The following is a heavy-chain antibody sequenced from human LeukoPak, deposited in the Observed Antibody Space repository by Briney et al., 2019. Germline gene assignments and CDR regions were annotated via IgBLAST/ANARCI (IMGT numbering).Heavy chain of an antibody. Sequence: GGSLRLSCAASGFTFSSYSMNWVRQAPGKGLEWVSSISSSSSYIYYADSVKGRFTISRDNAKNSLYLQMNSLRAEDTAVYYCARDSYYDSSGVAFDIWGQGTMVTVYS. CDR2: ISSSSSYI. CDR3: ARDSYYDSSGVAFDI. V-gene: IGHV3-21*01. CDR1: GFTFSSYS. D-gene: IGHD3-22*01. J-gene: IGHJ3*02.